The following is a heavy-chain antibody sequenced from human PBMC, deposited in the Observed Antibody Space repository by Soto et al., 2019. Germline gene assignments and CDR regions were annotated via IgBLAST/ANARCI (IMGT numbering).Heavy chain of an antibody. D-gene: IGHD5-12*01. CDR2: IIPIFGTA. Sequence: QVQLVQSGAEVKKPGSSVKVSCKASGGTFSSYAISWVRQAPGQGLEWMGGIIPIFGTANYAQKFQGRVTITADESTSTAYMELSSLRSEDTAVYYCARFVEMATILQEKHPHGFDIWGQGTMVTVSS. V-gene: IGHV1-69*01. CDR3: ARFVEMATILQEKHPHGFDI. CDR1: GGTFSSYA. J-gene: IGHJ3*02.